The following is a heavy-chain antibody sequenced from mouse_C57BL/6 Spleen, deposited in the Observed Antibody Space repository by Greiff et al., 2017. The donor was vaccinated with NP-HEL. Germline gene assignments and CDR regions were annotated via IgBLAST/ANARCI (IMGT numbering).Heavy chain of an antibody. D-gene: IGHD2-5*01. Sequence: EVQGVESGGGLVQPGGSMKLSCVASGFTFSNYWMNWVRQSPEKGLEWVAQIRLKSDNYATHYAESVKGRFTISRDDSKSSVYLQMNNLRAEDTGIYYCTGAYYSNFGAYWGQGTLVTVSA. CDR2: IRLKSDNYAT. CDR1: GFTFSNYW. CDR3: TGAYYSNFGAY. V-gene: IGHV6-3*01. J-gene: IGHJ3*01.